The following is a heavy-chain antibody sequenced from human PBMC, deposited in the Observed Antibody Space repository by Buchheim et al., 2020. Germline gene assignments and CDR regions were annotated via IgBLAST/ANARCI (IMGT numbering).Heavy chain of an antibody. CDR3: ASAAMMTTGSF. Sequence: ELHLVESGGGLVEPGGSLRLSCAASGFTFSTYRMHWVRQPPGKGLVWVSRIDTDGSSTNYADSVKGRFTLSSANAKNTLYLQMNSLRAEDTAVYYCASAAMMTTGSFWGQGTL. CDR1: GFTFSTYR. D-gene: IGHD2-2*01. J-gene: IGHJ4*02. V-gene: IGHV3-74*01. CDR2: IDTDGSST.